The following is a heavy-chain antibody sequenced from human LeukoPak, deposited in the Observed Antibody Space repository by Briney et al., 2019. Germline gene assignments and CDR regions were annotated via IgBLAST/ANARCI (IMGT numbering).Heavy chain of an antibody. V-gene: IGHV3-21*01. D-gene: IGHD6-19*01. CDR1: GFTFSSYS. CDR2: ISSSSSYI. Sequence: GGSLRLSCAASGFTFSSYSMNWVRQAPGKGLEWVSSISSSSSYIYYADSVKGRFTISRDNAKNSLYLQMNSLRAEDTAVYYCARDAVAGSPRNYYYGMDVWGQGTTVTVSS. J-gene: IGHJ6*02. CDR3: ARDAVAGSPRNYYYGMDV.